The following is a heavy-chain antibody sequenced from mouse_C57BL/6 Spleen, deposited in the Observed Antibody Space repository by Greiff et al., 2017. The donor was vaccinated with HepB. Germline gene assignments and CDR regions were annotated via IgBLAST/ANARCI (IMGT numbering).Heavy chain of an antibody. V-gene: IGHV1-64*01. Sequence: VQLQESGAELVKPGASVKLSCKASGYTFTSYWMHWVKQRPGQGLEWIGMIHPNSGSTNYNEKFKSKATLTVDKSSSTAYMQLSSLTSEDSAVYYCARSTMVRPPLDYWGQGTTLTVSS. CDR1: GYTFTSYW. J-gene: IGHJ2*01. CDR3: ARSTMVRPPLDY. D-gene: IGHD2-1*01. CDR2: IHPNSGST.